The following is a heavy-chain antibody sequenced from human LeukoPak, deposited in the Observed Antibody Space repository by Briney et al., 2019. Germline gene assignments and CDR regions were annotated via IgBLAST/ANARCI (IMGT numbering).Heavy chain of an antibody. D-gene: IGHD6-19*01. Sequence: ASVKVSCKASGYSFSTYGITWVRQAPGQGLEWMGWINPNSGGTNYAQKFQGRVTMTRDTSISTAYMELSRLRSDDTAVYYCARAKYSSGYIDWFDPWGQGTLVTVSS. CDR1: GYSFSTYG. J-gene: IGHJ5*02. CDR2: INPNSGGT. V-gene: IGHV1-2*02. CDR3: ARAKYSSGYIDWFDP.